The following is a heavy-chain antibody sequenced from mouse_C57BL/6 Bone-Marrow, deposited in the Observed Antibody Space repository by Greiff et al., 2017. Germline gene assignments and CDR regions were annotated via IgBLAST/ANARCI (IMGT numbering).Heavy chain of an antibody. D-gene: IGHD1-1*01. Sequence: EVQLQQSGPELVKPGASVKISCKASGYTFTDSYMNWVKQSHGQSLEWIGDINPTNGGTSYNQKFKGKATLTVDKSSSTAYLELRSMTAEDSAVYYCAREGDYYGSSDDYWGQGTTLTVSA. CDR1: GYTFTDSY. J-gene: IGHJ2*01. V-gene: IGHV1-26*01. CDR2: INPTNGGT. CDR3: AREGDYYGSSDDY.